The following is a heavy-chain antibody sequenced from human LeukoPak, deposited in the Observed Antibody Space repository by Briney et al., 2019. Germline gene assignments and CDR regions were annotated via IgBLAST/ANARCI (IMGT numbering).Heavy chain of an antibody. CDR1: GGTFSSYA. V-gene: IGHV1-69*04. CDR3: ARDVPAANGESKGIFDY. Sequence: SVKVSCKASGGTFSSYAISWVRQAPGQGLEWMGRIIPILGIANYAQKFQGRVTITADKSTSTAYMELSSPRSEDTAVYYCARDVPAANGESKGIFDYWGQGTLVTVSS. J-gene: IGHJ4*02. D-gene: IGHD2-2*01. CDR2: IIPILGIA.